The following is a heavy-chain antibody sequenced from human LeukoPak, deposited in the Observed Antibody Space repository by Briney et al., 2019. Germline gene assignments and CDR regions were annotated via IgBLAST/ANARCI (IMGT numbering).Heavy chain of an antibody. Sequence: SETLSLTCTVSGSSISSSSYYWGWIRQPPGKGLEWIGSIYYSGSTYYNPSLKSRVTISVDTSKNQFSLKLSSVTAADTAVYYCASPVLIAAAGSFDYWGQGTLVTVSS. V-gene: IGHV4-39*01. CDR1: GSSISSSSYY. D-gene: IGHD6-13*01. CDR3: ASPVLIAAAGSFDY. CDR2: IYYSGST. J-gene: IGHJ4*02.